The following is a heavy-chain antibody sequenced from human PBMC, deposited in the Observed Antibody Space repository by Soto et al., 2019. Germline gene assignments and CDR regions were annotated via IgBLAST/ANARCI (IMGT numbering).Heavy chain of an antibody. D-gene: IGHD6-13*01. CDR2: ISAYNGNT. CDR1: GYTFTSYG. V-gene: IGHV1-18*01. CDR3: ARAGYSSSWLTPGENYYYYSGMDV. Sequence: ASVKVSCKASGYTFTSYGISWVRQAPGQGLEWMGWISAYNGNTNYAQKLQGRVTMTTDTSTSTAYMELRSLRSDDTAVYYCARAGYSSSWLTPGENYYYYSGMDVWGQGTTVTVSS. J-gene: IGHJ6*02.